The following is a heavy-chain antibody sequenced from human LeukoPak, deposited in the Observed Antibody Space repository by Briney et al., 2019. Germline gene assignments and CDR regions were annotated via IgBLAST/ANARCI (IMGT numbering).Heavy chain of an antibody. CDR1: GFTFSSYW. D-gene: IGHD3-9*01. Sequence: GGSLRLSCAASGFTFSSYWMSWVRQAPGKGLEWVANIKQDGSEKYYVDSVKGRFTISRDNAKNSLYLQMNSLRAEDTAVYYCARDSYDILTAYFHAAFDIWGQGTMVTVSS. V-gene: IGHV3-7*01. CDR3: ARDSYDILTAYFHAAFDI. CDR2: IKQDGSEK. J-gene: IGHJ3*02.